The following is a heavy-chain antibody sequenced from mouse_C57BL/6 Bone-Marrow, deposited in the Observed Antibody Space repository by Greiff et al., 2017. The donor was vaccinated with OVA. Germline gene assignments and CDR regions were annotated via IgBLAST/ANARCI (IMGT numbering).Heavy chain of an antibody. Sequence: EVHLVESGGDLVKPGGSLKLSCAASGFTFSSYGMSWVRPTPDKRLEWVATISSGGSYTYYPDSVKGRFTISRDNAKNTLYLQMSSLKSEDTAMYYCARRIYYYGSSYDWYFDVWGTGTTVTVSS. CDR3: ARRIYYYGSSYDWYFDV. D-gene: IGHD1-1*01. J-gene: IGHJ1*03. CDR2: ISSGGSYT. V-gene: IGHV5-6*01. CDR1: GFTFSSYG.